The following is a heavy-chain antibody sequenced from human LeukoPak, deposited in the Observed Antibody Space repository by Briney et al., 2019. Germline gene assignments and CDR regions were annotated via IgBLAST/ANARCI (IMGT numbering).Heavy chain of an antibody. V-gene: IGHV4-38-2*02. CDR2: SYHSGGT. D-gene: IGHD6-25*01. CDR3: ARARATEAIDS. J-gene: IGHJ4*02. Sequence: ASETLSLTCTVSGYSIRSGYYWAWIRQPPGKGLEWIGSSYHSGGTDYNPSLKSRVTISVGTSKNQSSLILSSVTAADTAVYYCARARATEAIDSWGRGTLVTVS. CDR1: GYSIRSGYY.